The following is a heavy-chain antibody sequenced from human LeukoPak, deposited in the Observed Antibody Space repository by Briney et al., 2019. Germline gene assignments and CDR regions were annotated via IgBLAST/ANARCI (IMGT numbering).Heavy chain of an antibody. D-gene: IGHD3-10*01. Sequence: GGSLRLSCAAYGFTFSNYNMNWVRQAPGKGLEWVSYISSSSSTMYYADSVKGRFTISRDNAKNSLYLQMSSLRAEDTAVYYCARERIYYGGGTMYWGKGTLVTVSS. CDR2: ISSSSSTM. CDR3: ARERIYYGGGTMY. J-gene: IGHJ4*02. CDR1: GFTFSNYN. V-gene: IGHV3-48*01.